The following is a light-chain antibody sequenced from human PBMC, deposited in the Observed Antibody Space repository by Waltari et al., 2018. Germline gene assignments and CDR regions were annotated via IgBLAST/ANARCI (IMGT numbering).Light chain of an antibody. Sequence: TQSPSTLSASVGDRVTITCRASQSISIWLAWYQQKPGQAPRLLIYGASIRATGIPDRFSGGGSGTDFSLGINRLEPEDFAVYYCQHYVSLPATFGQGTKVEIK. J-gene: IGKJ1*01. CDR1: QSISIW. CDR2: GAS. CDR3: QHYVSLPAT. V-gene: IGKV3-20*01.